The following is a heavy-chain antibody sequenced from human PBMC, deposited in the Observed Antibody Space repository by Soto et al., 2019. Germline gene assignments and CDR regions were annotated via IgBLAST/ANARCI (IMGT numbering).Heavy chain of an antibody. J-gene: IGHJ4*02. CDR2: IGDSGGPI. CDR3: SPGRTSSWYYFDY. V-gene: IGHV3-23*01. D-gene: IGHD6-13*01. CDR1: GFTFSNSA. Sequence: EVHLLESGGGLVQPAGSLRLSCVASGFTFSNSAMSWVRQAPGKGLVWVSSIGDSGGPIYYADSVKGRFTISRDNSKNTLYLRMNSLRAEDTAVYYCSPGRTSSWYYFDYWGPGALVTVTS.